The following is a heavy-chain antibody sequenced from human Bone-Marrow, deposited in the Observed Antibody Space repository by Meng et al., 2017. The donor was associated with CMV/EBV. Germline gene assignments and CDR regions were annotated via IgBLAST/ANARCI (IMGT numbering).Heavy chain of an antibody. J-gene: IGHJ6*02. V-gene: IGHV4-59*01. CDR3: ARARRNYYYSMDV. Sequence: SETLSLTCTVSGGSISSYYWSWIRQPPGKGLEWIGYIYYSGSTNYNPSLTSRVTISVDPSKNQFSLKLSSLTAADTAVYYCARARRNYYYSMDVWGQGTTVTVSS. D-gene: IGHD1-1*01. CDR2: IYYSGST. CDR1: GGSISSYY.